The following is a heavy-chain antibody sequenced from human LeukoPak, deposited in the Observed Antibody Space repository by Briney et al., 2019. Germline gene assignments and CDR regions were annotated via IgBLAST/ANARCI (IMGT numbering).Heavy chain of an antibody. D-gene: IGHD5-18*01. CDR3: AREVGDTAMVTHLDY. Sequence: SETLSLTCAVYGGSFSGYYWSWIRQPPGKGLEWIGEINHSGSTNYNPSLKSRVTISVDTSKNQFSLKLSSVTAADTAVYYCAREVGDTAMVTHLDYWGQGTLVTVSS. CDR1: GGSFSGYY. CDR2: INHSGST. J-gene: IGHJ4*02. V-gene: IGHV4-34*01.